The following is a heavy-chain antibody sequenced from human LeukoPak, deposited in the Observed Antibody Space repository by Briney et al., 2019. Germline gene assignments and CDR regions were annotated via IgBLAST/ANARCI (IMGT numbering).Heavy chain of an antibody. CDR1: GFTFSNAW. Sequence: PGGSLRLSCAASGFTFSNAWMSWVRQAPGKGLEWVSRIKSKTDGGTTDYAAPVKGRFTISRDDSKNTLYLQMNSLKTEDTAVYYCTTEPRSSWYSTPEFDYWGQGTLVTVSS. CDR3: TTEPRSSWYSTPEFDY. J-gene: IGHJ4*02. D-gene: IGHD6-13*01. V-gene: IGHV3-15*01. CDR2: IKSKTDGGTT.